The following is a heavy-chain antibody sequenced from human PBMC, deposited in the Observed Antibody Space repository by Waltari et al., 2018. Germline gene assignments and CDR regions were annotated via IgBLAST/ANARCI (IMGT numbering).Heavy chain of an antibody. CDR3: ARLGDTSSWFSD. CDR1: GGSISSYY. V-gene: IGHV4-59*08. Sequence: QLQLQESGPRLVKPSETLSLTCNVSGGSISSYYWSWIRQPPGKKLEWIAYISDSGNTNYNPSPRSRVTISVDRSTNQFSLKMTSVTAADTSIYYCARLGDTSSWFSDWGQGTLVTVSS. CDR2: ISDSGNT. J-gene: IGHJ4*02. D-gene: IGHD6-13*01.